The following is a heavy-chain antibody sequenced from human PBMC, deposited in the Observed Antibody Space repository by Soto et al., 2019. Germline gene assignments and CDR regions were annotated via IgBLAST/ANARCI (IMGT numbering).Heavy chain of an antibody. CDR3: ARGGYCSSTSCYPQYSQH. Sequence: SGGSLRLSCAASGFTFSDYYMTWIRQAPGKGLEWVSYISSSGSTIYYADSVKGRFTISRDNAKNSLYLQMNSLRADDTAVYYCARGGYCSSTSCYPQYSQHWGQGTLVTVSS. D-gene: IGHD2-2*01. CDR1: GFTFSDYY. CDR2: ISSSGSTI. V-gene: IGHV3-11*01. J-gene: IGHJ1*01.